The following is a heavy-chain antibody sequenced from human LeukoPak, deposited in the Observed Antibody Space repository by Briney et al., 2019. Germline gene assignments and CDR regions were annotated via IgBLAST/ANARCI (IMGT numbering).Heavy chain of an antibody. J-gene: IGHJ4*02. D-gene: IGHD3-22*01. CDR1: GGSISSYY. CDR2: IYYSGST. CDR3: ASAPLPITMIAD. Sequence: SETLSLTCTVSGGSISSYYWSWIRQPPGKGLEWIGYIYYSGSTNYNPSLKSRVTISVDTSKNQFSLKLSSVTAADTAVYYCASAPLPITMIADWSQGTLVTVSS. V-gene: IGHV4-59*01.